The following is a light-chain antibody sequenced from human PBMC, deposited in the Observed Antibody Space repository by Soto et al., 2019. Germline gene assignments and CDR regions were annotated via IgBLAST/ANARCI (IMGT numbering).Light chain of an antibody. Sequence: QSALTQPASVSGSPGQSITISCTGTSSDIGGFNYVSWYQQHPGTAPQLMIYDVTNRPSGLSDRFSGSKSGNSASLTISWLQADDEADYYCSSYSSTSSLLVFGGGTKLTVL. J-gene: IGLJ3*02. V-gene: IGLV2-14*03. CDR3: SSYSSTSSLLV. CDR1: SSDIGGFNY. CDR2: DVT.